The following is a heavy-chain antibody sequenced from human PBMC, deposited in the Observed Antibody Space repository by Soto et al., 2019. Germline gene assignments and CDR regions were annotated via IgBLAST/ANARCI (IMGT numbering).Heavy chain of an antibody. CDR1: GYTFTSYD. V-gene: IGHV1-8*01. CDR3: ARGGANVLRFLERLLTRGYYYYGMDV. D-gene: IGHD3-3*01. J-gene: IGHJ6*02. CDR2: MNPNSGNT. Sequence: ASVKVSCKASGYTFTSYDINWVRQATGQGLEWMGWMNPNSGNTGYAQKFQGRVTMTRNTSISTAYMELSSLRSEDTAVYYCARGGANVLRFLERLLTRGYYYYGMDVWGQGTMLTVSS.